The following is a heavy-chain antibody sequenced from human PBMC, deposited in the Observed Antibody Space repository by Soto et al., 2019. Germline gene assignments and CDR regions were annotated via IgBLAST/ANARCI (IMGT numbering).Heavy chain of an antibody. CDR1: GGSMTNSDYD. CDR3: ARPGSGWFYYYCGMVV. V-gene: IGHV4-39*01. D-gene: IGHD6-19*01. CDR2: IYYDGST. Sequence: NPSETLSLTCAVSGGSMTNSDYDWDWIRRPPGEGLEWIGTIYYDGSTNYNPSLKSRVTISVDTSKNQFSMKLSSVTAADTAVYYCARPGSGWFYYYCGMVVWGQGTMVTVSS. J-gene: IGHJ6*02.